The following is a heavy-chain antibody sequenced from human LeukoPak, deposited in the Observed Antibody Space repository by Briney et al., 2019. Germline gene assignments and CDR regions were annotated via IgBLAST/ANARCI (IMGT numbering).Heavy chain of an antibody. CDR3: ARESATVTTVDY. CDR2: IRSKAYGGTP. J-gene: IGHJ4*02. D-gene: IGHD4-17*01. V-gene: IGHV3-49*03. Sequence: PGRSLRLSCTASGFSFGDYAMSWFRQAPGKGLEWVGFIRSKAYGGTPKYAASVKGRFTISRDDSKNVAYLQMSSLKTEDTAVYYCARESATVTTVDYWGQGTLVTVSS. CDR1: GFSFGDYA.